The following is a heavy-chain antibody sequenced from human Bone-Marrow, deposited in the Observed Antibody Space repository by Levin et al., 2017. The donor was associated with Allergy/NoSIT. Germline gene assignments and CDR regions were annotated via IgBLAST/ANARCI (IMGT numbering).Heavy chain of an antibody. CDR3: ARDQHYDTTGEYPFDAFDF. D-gene: IGHD3-22*01. J-gene: IGHJ3*01. Sequence: SCNVTAASMSGFYWSWLRQPPGKGLEWIGYIYYTGSTNYNPSLKSRVTMSLDTSKKQFSLKLSSVTAADTAVYYCARDQHYDTTGEYPFDAFDFWSPGTMVTVSS. CDR1: AASMSGFY. CDR2: IYYTGST. V-gene: IGHV4-59*01.